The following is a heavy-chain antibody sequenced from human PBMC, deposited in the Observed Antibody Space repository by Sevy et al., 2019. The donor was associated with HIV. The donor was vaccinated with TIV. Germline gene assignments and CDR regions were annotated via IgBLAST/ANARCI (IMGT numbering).Heavy chain of an antibody. CDR1: GFNFNIYS. J-gene: IGHJ4*02. Sequence: GGSLRLSCVASGFNFNIYSMSWVRQAPGKRLEWVSTLSFGCGRINHADSGQGRFTMSGDDCKKTVYLEMNSLRPEDTAVYYCAGEGCTKPHDYWGQGTLVTVSS. D-gene: IGHD2-8*01. CDR2: LSFGCGRI. CDR3: AGEGCTKPHDY. V-gene: IGHV3-23*01.